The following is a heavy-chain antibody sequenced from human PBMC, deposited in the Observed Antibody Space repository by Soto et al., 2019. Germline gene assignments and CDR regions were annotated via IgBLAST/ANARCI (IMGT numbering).Heavy chain of an antibody. CDR3: ARARGLGAVAVDY. CDR2: IYHSGST. V-gene: IGHV4-30-2*01. J-gene: IGHJ4*02. D-gene: IGHD6-19*01. Sequence: QLQLQESGSGLVKPSQTLSLTCAVSGGSISSGGYSWSWIRQPPGKGLEWIGYIYHSGSTYYNPSLKSRVTTSVDRYKNQFSLKLSSVTAADTAVYYCARARGLGAVAVDYWGQGTLVTVSS. CDR1: GGSISSGGYS.